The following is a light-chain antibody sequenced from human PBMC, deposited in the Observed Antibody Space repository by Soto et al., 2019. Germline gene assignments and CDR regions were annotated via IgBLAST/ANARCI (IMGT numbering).Light chain of an antibody. J-gene: IGLJ3*02. V-gene: IGLV1-47*01. CDR2: RNN. CDR1: SSNIGSNF. CDR3: GLWDDNLRGVV. Sequence: QSVLTQPPSASGTPGQRVTISCSGSSSNIGSNFVYWYQQLPGTAPQLLIYRNNQRPSGVPDRFSGSKSGTSASLAISGLRSEDEADYYCGLWDDNLRGVVFGGGTQLPVL.